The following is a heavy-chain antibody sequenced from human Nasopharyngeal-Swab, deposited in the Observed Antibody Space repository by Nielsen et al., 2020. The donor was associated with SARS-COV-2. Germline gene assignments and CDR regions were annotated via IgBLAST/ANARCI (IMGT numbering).Heavy chain of an antibody. J-gene: IGHJ4*02. CDR1: GFTFSSYS. CDR3: ARGVGAYGSGPLFDY. Sequence: GESLKISCAASGFTFSSYSMNWVRQAPGKGLEWVSSISSSSSYIYYADSVKGRFTISRDNAKNPLYLQMNSLRAEDTAVYYCARGVGAYGSGPLFDYWGQGTLVTVSS. V-gene: IGHV3-21*01. CDR2: ISSSSSYI. D-gene: IGHD3-10*01.